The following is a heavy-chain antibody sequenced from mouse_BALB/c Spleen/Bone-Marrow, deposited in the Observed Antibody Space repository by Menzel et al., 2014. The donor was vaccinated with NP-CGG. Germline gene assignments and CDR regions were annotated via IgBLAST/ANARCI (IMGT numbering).Heavy chain of an antibody. D-gene: IGHD1-1*01. V-gene: IGHV14-3*02. CDR3: ANYYCGSSLFAC. Sequence: VQLQQSGAELVKPGASVKLSCTASGFNIKDTYMHWVKQRPEQGLEWIGRIDPANGNTKYDPKFQGKATITADTSSNTAYLQLSSLTSVDTAVYYCANYYCGSSLFACWGQGTLVTVSA. J-gene: IGHJ3*01. CDR1: GFNIKDTY. CDR2: IDPANGNT.